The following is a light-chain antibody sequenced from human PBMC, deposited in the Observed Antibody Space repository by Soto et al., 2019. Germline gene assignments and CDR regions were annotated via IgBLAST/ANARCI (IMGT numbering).Light chain of an antibody. CDR3: QQRSNWPLT. Sequence: EVVMTQSPATLSVSPGERATLSCRASQTVSRNLVWYQQRPGQAPRLLIYDASNRATGIPARFSGSGSGTDFTLTISSLEPEDFAVYYCQQRSNWPLTFGGGTKVDIK. V-gene: IGKV3-11*01. J-gene: IGKJ4*01. CDR1: QTVSRN. CDR2: DAS.